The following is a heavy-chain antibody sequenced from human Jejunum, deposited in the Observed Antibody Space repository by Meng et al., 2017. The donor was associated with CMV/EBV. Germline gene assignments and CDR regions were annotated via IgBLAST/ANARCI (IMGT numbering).Heavy chain of an antibody. CDR1: GFTFSSYG. V-gene: IGHV3-21*01. Sequence: SGFTFSSYGMHWVRQAPGKGLEWVASMSSRRSYKYYADSVKGRFTISRDNAKDIVYLQMNSLRGDDTAMYFCARERLGNGFFFDYWGQGSVVTVSS. J-gene: IGHJ4*02. D-gene: IGHD3-3*01. CDR2: MSSRRSYK. CDR3: ARERLGNGFFFDY.